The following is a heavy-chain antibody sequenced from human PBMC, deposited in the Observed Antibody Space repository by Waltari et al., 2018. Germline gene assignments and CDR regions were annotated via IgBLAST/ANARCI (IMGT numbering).Heavy chain of an antibody. CDR3: ARGPRRGYYRYFDY. Sequence: QVQLQQWGAGLLKPSETLSLTCAVYGGSFSGYYWSWIRQPPGKGLEWIGEINHSGSTNYNPPLKSRVTISVDTSKNQFSLKLSSVTAADTAVYYCARGPRRGYYRYFDYWGQGTLVTVSS. D-gene: IGHD3-22*01. CDR2: INHSGST. V-gene: IGHV4-34*01. CDR1: GGSFSGYY. J-gene: IGHJ4*02.